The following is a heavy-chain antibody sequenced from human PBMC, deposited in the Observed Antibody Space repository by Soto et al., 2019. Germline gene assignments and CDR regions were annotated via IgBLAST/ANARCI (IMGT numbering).Heavy chain of an antibody. CDR1: GGSIRSGGYY. J-gene: IGHJ6*02. Sequence: KASETLSLTCTVSGGSIRSGGYYWSWVRQNPRRGLERIGNIYYSGNTYYNPSLKSRLTISVDTSKNQFSLNLSSVTAADTAVYYCARDRLMATAGTARHYFGLDVWGQGTTVTVSS. CDR3: ARDRLMATAGTARHYFGLDV. D-gene: IGHD5-18*01. V-gene: IGHV4-31*03. CDR2: IYYSGNT.